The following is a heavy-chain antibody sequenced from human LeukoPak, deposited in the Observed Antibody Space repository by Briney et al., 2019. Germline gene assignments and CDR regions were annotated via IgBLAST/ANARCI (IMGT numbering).Heavy chain of an antibody. V-gene: IGHV1-69*04. CDR2: IIPILGIA. CDR1: GGTFSSYA. D-gene: IGHD2-21*02. Sequence: SVKVSCKASGGTFSSYAISWVRQAPGQGLEWMGRIIPILGIANYAQKFQGRVTITADKSTSTAYMELSSLRSEDTAVYYCARVYCGGDCYSHYYYYGVDVWGQGTTVTVSS. J-gene: IGHJ6*02. CDR3: ARVYCGGDCYSHYYYYGVDV.